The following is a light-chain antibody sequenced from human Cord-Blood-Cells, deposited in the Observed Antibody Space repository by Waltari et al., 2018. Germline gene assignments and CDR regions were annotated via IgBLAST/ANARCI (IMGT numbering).Light chain of an antibody. J-gene: IGLJ1*01. V-gene: IGLV2-23*02. Sequence: QSALTQPASVSGSPGQSITISCTGTSSDVGSYNIVSWYQQHPGKAPKLMIYEVSQRPSGVSNRFSGSKSGNTASLTISGLQSEHEADYYCCSYAGSSTFVFGTGTKVTVL. CDR3: CSYAGSSTFV. CDR1: SSDVGSYNI. CDR2: EVS.